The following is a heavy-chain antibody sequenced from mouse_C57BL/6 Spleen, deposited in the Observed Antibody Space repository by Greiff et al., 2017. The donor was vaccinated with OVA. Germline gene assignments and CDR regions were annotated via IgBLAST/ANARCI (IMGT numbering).Heavy chain of an antibody. V-gene: IGHV1-62-2*01. CDR3: ARHSYDFGDY. CDR2: FYPGSGSI. Sequence: VQLVESGAELVKPGASVKLSCKASGYTFTEYSIHWVKQRPGQGLEWIGWFYPGSGSIKYNEKFKVKATLTADKSSSTVYMENSRLTSEGSAVYFCARHSYDFGDYWGQGTTLTVSS. D-gene: IGHD2-4*01. J-gene: IGHJ2*01. CDR1: GYTFTEYS.